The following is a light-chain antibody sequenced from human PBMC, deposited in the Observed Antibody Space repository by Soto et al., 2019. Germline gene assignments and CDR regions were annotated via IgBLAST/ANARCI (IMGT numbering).Light chain of an antibody. J-gene: IGKJ2*01. V-gene: IGKV3-15*01. CDR2: GAS. CDR1: QRISSN. Sequence: EIVMTQSPATLSVSPGERATLYCKASQRISSNLAWYQQKPGQPPRLLIYGASTRASGIPARFSGSGSGTAFTLTISGLQSEDFALYYCQQYNLWPPYTFGQGTKLEIK. CDR3: QQYNLWPPYT.